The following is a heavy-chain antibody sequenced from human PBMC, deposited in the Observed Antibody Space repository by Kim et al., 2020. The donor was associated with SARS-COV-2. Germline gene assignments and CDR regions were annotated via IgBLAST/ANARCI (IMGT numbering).Heavy chain of an antibody. CDR3: ARVPIVGATNNWFDP. J-gene: IGHJ5*02. Sequence: QKFQGRVTITRDTSASTAYMELSSLRSEDTAVYYCARVPIVGATNNWFDPWGQGTLVTVSS. D-gene: IGHD1-26*01. V-gene: IGHV1-3*01.